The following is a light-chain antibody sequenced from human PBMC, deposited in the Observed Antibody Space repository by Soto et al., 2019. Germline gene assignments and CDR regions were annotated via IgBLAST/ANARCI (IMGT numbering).Light chain of an antibody. CDR1: SSNIENNY. CDR2: ENN. V-gene: IGLV1-51*02. Sequence: QSVLTQPPSVSAAPGQRVTISCSGSSSNIENNYVSWYRQLPGTAPKLLIYENNKQPSGIPDRFSGSKSGTSATLGITGLETGDEADYYCATWDSSLSGGVFGTGTKLTVL. CDR3: ATWDSSLSGGV. J-gene: IGLJ1*01.